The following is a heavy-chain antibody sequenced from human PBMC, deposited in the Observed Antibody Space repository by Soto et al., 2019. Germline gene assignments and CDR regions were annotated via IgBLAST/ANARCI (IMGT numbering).Heavy chain of an antibody. D-gene: IGHD2-2*01. V-gene: IGHV1-69*01. CDR2: IIPIFGTA. CDR3: AGGDLTYMHYYYYGMDV. Sequence: QVQLVQSGAEVKKPGSSVKVSCKASGGTFSSYAISWVRQAPGQGLEWMGGIIPIFGTANYAQKFQGRVTITADESPNTAYRELSSMRSEDTAVYYWAGGDLTYMHYYYYGMDVWGQGATVTVSS. CDR1: GGTFSSYA. J-gene: IGHJ6*02.